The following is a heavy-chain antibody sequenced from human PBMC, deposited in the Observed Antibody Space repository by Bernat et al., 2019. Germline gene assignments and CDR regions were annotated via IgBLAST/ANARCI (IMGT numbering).Heavy chain of an antibody. V-gene: IGHV1-18*01. Sequence: QAQLVQSGADVKKPGASVKVSCRASGYTFSNYGISWVRQAPGQGPEWMGWIGGYNGNTNYAQKFQGRVTMTTDTSTSTAYMEVRSLRSDDTAVYYCARQRYSSSSCPDYWGPGTLVTVSS. CDR3: ARQRYSSSSCPDY. J-gene: IGHJ4*02. CDR2: IGGYNGNT. CDR1: GYTFSNYG. D-gene: IGHD6-6*01.